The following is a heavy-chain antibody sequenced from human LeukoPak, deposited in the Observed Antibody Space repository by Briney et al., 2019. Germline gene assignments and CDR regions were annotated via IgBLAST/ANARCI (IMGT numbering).Heavy chain of an antibody. Sequence: ASVKVSCKASGYTFTSYDINWVRQATGQGLEWMGWMNPNSGNTGYAQKFQGRVTMTRNTSISTAYMELSSLRSEDTAVYYCARDRPNYCSSTSCYSLLFDYWGQGTLVTVSS. D-gene: IGHD2-2*02. J-gene: IGHJ4*02. V-gene: IGHV1-8*01. CDR2: MNPNSGNT. CDR1: GYTFTSYD. CDR3: ARDRPNYCSSTSCYSLLFDY.